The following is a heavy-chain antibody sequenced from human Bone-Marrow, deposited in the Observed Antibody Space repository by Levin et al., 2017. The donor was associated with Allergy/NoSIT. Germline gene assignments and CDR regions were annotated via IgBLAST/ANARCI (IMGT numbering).Heavy chain of an antibody. J-gene: IGHJ6*02. D-gene: IGHD6-13*01. CDR3: ARDKLLNFRIAAAGTKYYYYGMDV. Sequence: GESLKISCAASGFTFSSYEMNWVRQAPGKGLEWVSYISSSGSTIYYADSVKGRFTISRDNAKNSLYLQMNSLRAEDTAVYYCARDKLLNFRIAAAGTKYYYYGMDVWGQGTTVTVSS. CDR1: GFTFSSYE. V-gene: IGHV3-48*03. CDR2: ISSSGSTI.